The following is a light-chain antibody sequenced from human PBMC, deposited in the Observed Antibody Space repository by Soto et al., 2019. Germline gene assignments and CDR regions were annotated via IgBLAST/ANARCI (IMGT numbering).Light chain of an antibody. CDR2: GAS. J-gene: IGKJ1*01. V-gene: IGKV3-15*01. Sequence: EIVMTQSPATLYVSPGERATLSCRASQNVNRNLAWYQQKPGQAPRLLIYGASTRATNIPVRFSGSGSGTEFTLTISSLQSEDCAVYYCQQYNNWPPTWTFGQGTKVEIK. CDR1: QNVNRN. CDR3: QQYNNWPPTWT.